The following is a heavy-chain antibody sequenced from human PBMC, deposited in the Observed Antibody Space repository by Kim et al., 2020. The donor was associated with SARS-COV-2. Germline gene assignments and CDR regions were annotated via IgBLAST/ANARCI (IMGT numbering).Heavy chain of an antibody. CDR1: GFTFSSYS. CDR3: ARGKRYSGSYCDY. V-gene: IGHV3-21*01. CDR2: ISSSSSYI. D-gene: IGHD1-26*01. Sequence: GGSLRLSCAASGFTFSSYSMNWVRQAPGKGLEWVSSISSSSSYIYYADSVKGRFTISRDNAKNSLYLQMNSLRAEDTAVYYCARGKRYSGSYCDYWGQGTLVTVSS. J-gene: IGHJ4*02.